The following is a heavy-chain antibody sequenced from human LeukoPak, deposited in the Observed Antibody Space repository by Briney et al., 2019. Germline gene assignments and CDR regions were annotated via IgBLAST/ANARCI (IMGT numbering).Heavy chain of an antibody. V-gene: IGHV4-39*07. D-gene: IGHD5-12*01. J-gene: IGHJ4*02. CDR3: ARGRKWLRSYTYYDY. Sequence: PSETLSLTCTVSGGSISSSSYYWGWIRQPPGKGLEWIGSIYYSGSTYYNPSLKSRVTISVDTSKNQFSLKLSSVTAADTAVYYCARGRKWLRSYTYYDYWGQGTLVTVSS. CDR2: IYYSGST. CDR1: GGSISSSSYY.